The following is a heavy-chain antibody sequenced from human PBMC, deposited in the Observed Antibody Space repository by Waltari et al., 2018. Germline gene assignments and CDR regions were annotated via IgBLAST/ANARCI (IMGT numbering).Heavy chain of an antibody. D-gene: IGHD2-2*01. V-gene: IGHV3-23*01. CDR3: AKGPAARTNWFDP. CDR1: GFTFSSYD. CDR2: IGSSGPNT. Sequence: EVQLLESGGGLVQPGGSLRLSCAASGFTFSSYDMSWVRQAPGKVLGGGSVIGSSGPNTYYAESVKGRFTISRDDSKNTLYLQMNSLRAEDTAVYYCAKGPAARTNWFDPWGQGTLVTVSS. J-gene: IGHJ5*02.